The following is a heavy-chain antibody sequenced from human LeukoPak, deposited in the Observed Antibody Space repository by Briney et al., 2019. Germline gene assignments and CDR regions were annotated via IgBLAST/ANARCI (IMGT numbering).Heavy chain of an antibody. J-gene: IGHJ4*02. CDR3: ASPPGVGAIKYYFDY. CDR2: ISYDGSNK. V-gene: IGHV3-30-3*01. Sequence: GGSLRLSCAASGFTFSSYAMHWVRQAPGKGLEWVAVISYDGSNKYYADSVKGRFTISRDNSKNTLYLQTNSLRAEDTAVYYCASPPGVGAIKYYFDYWGQGTLVTVSS. CDR1: GFTFSSYA. D-gene: IGHD1-26*01.